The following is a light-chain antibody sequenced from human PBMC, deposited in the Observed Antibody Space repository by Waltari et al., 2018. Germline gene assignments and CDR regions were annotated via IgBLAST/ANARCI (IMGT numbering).Light chain of an antibody. CDR1: KLGDKY. CDR2: QDT. V-gene: IGLV3-1*01. J-gene: IGLJ2*01. CDR3: QAWDSRAVV. Sequence: SSELTQPPSVSVSPGQTATITCSGDKLGDKYVSWYQFKPGQSPLLVIFQDTNRPSGIPERFSGSNSGNTATLTISGTQAMDEGDYYCQAWDSRAVVFGGGTKLTAL.